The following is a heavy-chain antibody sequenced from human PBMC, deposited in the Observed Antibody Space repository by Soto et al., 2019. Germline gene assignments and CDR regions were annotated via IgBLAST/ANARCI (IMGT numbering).Heavy chain of an antibody. V-gene: IGHV3-33*01. CDR1: GFTFSSYG. CDR2: IWYDGSNK. J-gene: IGHJ6*02. CDR3: ARDIKGKAAAGNPYYGMDV. Sequence: GGSLRLSCAASGFTFSSYGMHWVRQAPGKGLEWVAVIWYDGSNKYYADSVKGRFTISRDNSKNTLYLQMNSLRAEDTAVYYCARDIKGKAAAGNPYYGMDVWGQGTTVTVSS. D-gene: IGHD6-13*01.